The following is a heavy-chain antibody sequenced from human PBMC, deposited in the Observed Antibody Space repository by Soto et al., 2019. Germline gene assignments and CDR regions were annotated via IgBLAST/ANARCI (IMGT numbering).Heavy chain of an antibody. V-gene: IGHV3-7*01. CDR3: ARRYYDFWSGYYMDV. Sequence: PVGSLRLSCAASGFTCSSYWMSWVRQATGKGLEWVANIKQDGSEKYYVDSVKGRFTISRDNAKNSLYLQMNSLRAEDTAVYYCARRYYDFWSGYYMDVWGKGTTVTVSS. J-gene: IGHJ6*03. CDR2: IKQDGSEK. CDR1: GFTCSSYW. D-gene: IGHD3-3*01.